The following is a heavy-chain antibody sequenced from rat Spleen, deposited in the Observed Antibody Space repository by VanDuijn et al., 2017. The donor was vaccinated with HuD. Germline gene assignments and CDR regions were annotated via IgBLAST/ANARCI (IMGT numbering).Heavy chain of an antibody. CDR1: GFIFSNYD. J-gene: IGHJ3*01. Sequence: EVQLVESGGGLVQPGRSLKLSCEASGFIFSNYDMAWVRQAPKKGLEWVATITYDGSSTYYRDSVKGRFTISRDNAKSTLYLQMDSLRSEDTATYYCARPSYGYPFAYWGQGTLVTVSS. D-gene: IGHD1-7*01. CDR3: ARPSYGYPFAY. CDR2: ITYDGSST. V-gene: IGHV5-7*01.